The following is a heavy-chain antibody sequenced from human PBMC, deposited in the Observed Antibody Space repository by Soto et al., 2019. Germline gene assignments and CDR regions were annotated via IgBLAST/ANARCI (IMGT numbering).Heavy chain of an antibody. J-gene: IGHJ4*02. Sequence: EVQLLESGGGLVQPGGSLRLSCAASGFIFSSYAMNWVRQAPGKGLEWVSVISGSGDSTYYADSVKGRFTISRDNSKNKLYLQMNSLRAEDTAVYYCASRSSGWYFDYWGQGTLVTVSS. V-gene: IGHV3-23*01. CDR2: ISGSGDST. D-gene: IGHD6-19*01. CDR3: ASRSSGWYFDY. CDR1: GFIFSSYA.